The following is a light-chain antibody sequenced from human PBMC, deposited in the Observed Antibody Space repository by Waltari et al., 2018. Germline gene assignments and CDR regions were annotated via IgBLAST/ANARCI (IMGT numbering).Light chain of an antibody. CDR2: KVS. V-gene: IGKV2-30*02. J-gene: IGKJ4*01. CDR3: MQGTHLLT. CDR1: QSLLHSNGNTY. Sequence: DVVVTQSTLSLPITPGQPASMTCRTSQSLLHSNGNTYLSWFLQKPGQPPRRLIYKVSNRDSGVPDRFSGSGAGTDFTLKISRVEAEDVGVYYCMQGTHLLTFGGGTKVEIK.